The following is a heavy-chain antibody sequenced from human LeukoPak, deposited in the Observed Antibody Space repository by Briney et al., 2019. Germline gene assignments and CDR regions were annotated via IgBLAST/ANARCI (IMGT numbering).Heavy chain of an antibody. J-gene: IGHJ4*02. CDR1: GGSINNYY. V-gene: IGHV4-59*01. CDR3: ARVGHCDGGSCHFDY. CDR2: IYYTGAT. Sequence: SETLSLTCTVSGGSINNYYWTWIRQPPGKGLEWIGYIYYTGATSYNPSLKSRVTISVDTSKNQFSLKLTSVTAADTAVYYCARVGHCDGGSCHFDYWGQGTLVTVSS. D-gene: IGHD2-15*01.